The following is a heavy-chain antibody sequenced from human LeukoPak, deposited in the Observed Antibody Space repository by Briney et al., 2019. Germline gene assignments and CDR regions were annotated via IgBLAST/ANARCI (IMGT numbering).Heavy chain of an antibody. CDR3: ARVWYYYDSSGILTLYFDY. Sequence: ASVKVSYKTSRYTFTGYYMHWVRQAPGQGLEWMGWINPTSGGTNYAQKFQGRVTMTRDTSISTAYMELSRLRSDDTAVYYCARVWYYYDSSGILTLYFDYWGQGTLVTVSS. CDR1: RYTFTGYY. D-gene: IGHD3-22*01. CDR2: INPTSGGT. J-gene: IGHJ4*02. V-gene: IGHV1-2*02.